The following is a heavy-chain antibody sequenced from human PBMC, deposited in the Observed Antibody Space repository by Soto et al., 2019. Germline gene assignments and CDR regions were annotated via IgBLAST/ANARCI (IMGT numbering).Heavy chain of an antibody. CDR2: IYYSGST. V-gene: IGHV4-31*03. CDR3: ARAREGSSGYYLDY. D-gene: IGHD3-22*01. CDR1: GGSISSGGYY. J-gene: IGHJ4*02. Sequence: QVQLQESGPGLVKHSQTLSLTCTVSGGSISSGGYYWSWIRQHPGKGLEWIGYIYYSGSTYYNPSLKSRVTISVDTSKNQFSLKLSSVTAADTAVYYCARAREGSSGYYLDYWGQGTLVTVSS.